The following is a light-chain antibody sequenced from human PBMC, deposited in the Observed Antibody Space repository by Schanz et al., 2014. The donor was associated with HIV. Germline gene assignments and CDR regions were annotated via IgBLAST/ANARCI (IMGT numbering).Light chain of an antibody. CDR3: QQYQSSSWT. CDR1: QNIDYW. J-gene: IGKJ1*01. Sequence: DIQMTQSPSTLSASVGDRVTITCRASQNIDYWLAWYQQKPGRTPNLLIYQASTLRSGVPSRFSGRASGTEFTLTISGLQPDDIATYYCQQYQSSSWTFGQGTKVELK. CDR2: QAS. V-gene: IGKV1-5*03.